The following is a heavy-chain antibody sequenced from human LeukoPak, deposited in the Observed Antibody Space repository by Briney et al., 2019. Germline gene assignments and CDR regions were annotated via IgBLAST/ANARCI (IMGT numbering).Heavy chain of an antibody. V-gene: IGHV4-61*01. D-gene: IGHD4-17*01. Sequence: SETLSLTCTVSGGSVSIDNYYWSWIRQPPGKGLEWIGYIYYSGSTNYNPSLKSRVTISLGTSKNQFSLKMRSVTAADTAVYYCARDRGPTVTTWYFDLWGRGTLVAVSS. CDR3: ARDRGPTVTTWYFDL. J-gene: IGHJ2*01. CDR1: GGSVSIDNYY. CDR2: IYYSGST.